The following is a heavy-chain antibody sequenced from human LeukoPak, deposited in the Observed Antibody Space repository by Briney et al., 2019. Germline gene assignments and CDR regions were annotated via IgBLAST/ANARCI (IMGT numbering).Heavy chain of an antibody. CDR2: INPSGGST. J-gene: IGHJ6*03. V-gene: IGHV1-46*01. CDR3: ARDRYCSSTSCYQGMDV. D-gene: IGHD2-2*01. Sequence: ASVKVSCKASGYTFTGYYMHWVRQAPGQGLEWMGIINPSGGSTSYAQKFQGRVTMTRDMSTSTVYMELSSLRSEDTAVYYCARDRYCSSTSCYQGMDVWGKGTTVTVSS. CDR1: GYTFTGYY.